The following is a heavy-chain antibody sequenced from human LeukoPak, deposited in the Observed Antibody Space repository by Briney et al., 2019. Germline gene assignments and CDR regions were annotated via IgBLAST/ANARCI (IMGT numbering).Heavy chain of an antibody. J-gene: IGHJ4*02. D-gene: IGHD1-1*01. CDR2: ISGYNGKT. CDR3: ARELPSPNDHHYFDY. V-gene: IGHV1-18*01. CDR1: GYTFNTYG. Sequence: ASVKVSCKASGYTFNTYGITWVRQAPGQGLEWMGWISGYNGKTKYAQKLQDRVTMTTDTSTTTAYMELSRLRSDDTAVYYCARELPSPNDHHYFDYWGQGTLVTVSS.